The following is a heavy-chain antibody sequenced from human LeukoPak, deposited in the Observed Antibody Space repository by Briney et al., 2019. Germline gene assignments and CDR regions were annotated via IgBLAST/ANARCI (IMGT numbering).Heavy chain of an antibody. D-gene: IGHD2-21*02. CDR3: ARLYGDVTTFDY. J-gene: IGHJ4*02. V-gene: IGHV3-30*03. CDR1: GFTFNNYA. Sequence: PGGSLRLSCAASGFTFNNYAMYWVRQAPGKELKWVALISYDGGDKYYAESMKGGITISRDNAENSLYLQMNSLRADDTAIFYCARLYGDVTTFDYWGQGILVTVSS. CDR2: ISYDGGDK.